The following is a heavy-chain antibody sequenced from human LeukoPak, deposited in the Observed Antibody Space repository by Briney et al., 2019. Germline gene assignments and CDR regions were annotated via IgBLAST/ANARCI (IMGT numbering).Heavy chain of an antibody. CDR3: ARQEGHCSSGSCYSLLTDAFDI. CDR1: GYSFTSYW. D-gene: IGHD2-15*01. Sequence: GESLKISCKGSGYSFTSYWIGWVRQMPGKGLAWMGIIYPGDSDTRYSPSFQGQVTISADKSISTAYLQWSSLKASDTAMYYCARQEGHCSSGSCYSLLTDAFDIWGQGTMVTVSS. CDR2: IYPGDSDT. V-gene: IGHV5-51*01. J-gene: IGHJ3*02.